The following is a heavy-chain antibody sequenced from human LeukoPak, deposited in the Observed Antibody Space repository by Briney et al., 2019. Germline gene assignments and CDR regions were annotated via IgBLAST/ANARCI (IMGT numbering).Heavy chain of an antibody. CDR2: IYYSGST. CDR3: ARGWQQLAKPFDY. J-gene: IGHJ4*02. V-gene: IGHV4-31*03. D-gene: IGHD6-13*01. CDR1: GGSISSGGYY. Sequence: SETLSLTCTVSGGSISSGGYYWSWIRQHPGKGLEWIGYIYYSGSTYYNPSLKSRVTISVDTSKNQFSLKLSSVTAADTAVYYCARGWQQLAKPFDYWGQGTLVTVPS.